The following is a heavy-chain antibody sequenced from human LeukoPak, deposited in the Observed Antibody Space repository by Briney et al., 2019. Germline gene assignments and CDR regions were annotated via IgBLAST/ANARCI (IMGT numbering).Heavy chain of an antibody. J-gene: IGHJ4*02. V-gene: IGHV3-30*04. CDR1: GFTFSSYA. CDR2: ISYDGSNK. CDR3: ADVESGSYIY. Sequence: GGSLRLSCAASGFTFSSYAMHWVRQAPGKGLEWVAVISYDGSNKYYADSVEGRFTISRDNSKNTLYLQMNSLRAEDTAVYYCADVESGSYIYWGQGTLVTVSS. D-gene: IGHD1-26*01.